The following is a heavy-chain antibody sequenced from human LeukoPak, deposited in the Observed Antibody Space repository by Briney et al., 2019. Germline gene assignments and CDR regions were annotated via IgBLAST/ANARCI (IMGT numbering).Heavy chain of an antibody. CDR1: GYTFTSYG. CDR2: ISAYNGNT. CDR3: ARDPMYYYDSSGYYKTTDY. Sequence: ASVKVSCKASGYTFTSYGISWVRQAPGQGLEWMGWISAYNGNTNYAQKLQGRVTMTTDTSTSTAYMELRSLRSDDTAVYCCARDPMYYYDSSGYYKTTDYWGQGTLVTVSS. D-gene: IGHD3-22*01. V-gene: IGHV1-18*01. J-gene: IGHJ4*02.